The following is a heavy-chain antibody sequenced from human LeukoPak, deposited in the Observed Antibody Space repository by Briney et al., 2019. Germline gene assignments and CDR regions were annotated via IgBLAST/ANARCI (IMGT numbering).Heavy chain of an antibody. Sequence: GGSLRLSCEAAGFTFSRYWMSWVRQATGKGLECVAKIKEDGSEAHYVDSVKGRFTISRDNAKNSLFLQMSNLRDDDTAIYYCARHVGISFWGQGTLVTVSS. CDR3: ARHVGISF. CDR2: IKEDGSEA. V-gene: IGHV3-7*01. CDR1: GFTFSRYW. D-gene: IGHD7-27*01. J-gene: IGHJ4*02.